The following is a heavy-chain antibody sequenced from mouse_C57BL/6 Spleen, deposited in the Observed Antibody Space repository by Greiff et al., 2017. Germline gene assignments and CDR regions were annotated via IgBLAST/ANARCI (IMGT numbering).Heavy chain of an antibody. CDR2: IYPGNSDT. Sequence: VQLQQSGTVLARPGASVKMSCKTSGYTFTSYWMHWVKQRPGQGLEWIGAIYPGNSDTSYNQKFKGKAKLTAVTSASTAYMELSSLTNEDSAVYYFTRSRDGYYGGFAYWGQGTLVTVSA. CDR1: GYTFTSYW. V-gene: IGHV1-5*01. J-gene: IGHJ3*01. D-gene: IGHD2-3*01. CDR3: TRSRDGYYGGFAY.